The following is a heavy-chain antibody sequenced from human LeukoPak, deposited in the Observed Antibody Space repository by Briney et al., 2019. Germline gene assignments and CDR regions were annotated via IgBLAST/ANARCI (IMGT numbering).Heavy chain of an antibody. CDR1: GFTFSGSA. Sequence: PGGSLKLSCAASGFTFSGSAMHWVRQASGKGLEWVGRIRSKANSYATAYAASVKGRFTISRDDSKNTAYLQMNSLKTEDTAVYYCTSRLYYYDSSGYTGGDYYGMDVWGQGTTVTVSS. D-gene: IGHD3-22*01. CDR2: IRSKANSYAT. V-gene: IGHV3-73*01. CDR3: TSRLYYYDSSGYTGGDYYGMDV. J-gene: IGHJ6*02.